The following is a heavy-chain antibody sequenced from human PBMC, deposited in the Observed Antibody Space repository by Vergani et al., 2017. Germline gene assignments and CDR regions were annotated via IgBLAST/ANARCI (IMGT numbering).Heavy chain of an antibody. CDR3: ARARAGGHWLAGSGFDYC. V-gene: IGHV1-18*01. CDR1: DYTFTNYG. D-gene: IGHD6-19*01. J-gene: IGHJ4*01. Sequence: QVQLVQSGAEVKKPGASVRVSCKSSDYTFTNYGISWVRQAPGQGLEWMGWISAYNGDTNYAQKNHGRVTMTTGASTSTAYMELRSLLSDDTAVYYCARARAGGHWLAGSGFDYCWGQGIVVIVS. CDR2: ISAYNGDT.